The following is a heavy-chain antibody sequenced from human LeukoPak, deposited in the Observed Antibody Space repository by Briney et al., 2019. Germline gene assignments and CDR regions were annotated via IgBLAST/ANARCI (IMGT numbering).Heavy chain of an antibody. CDR1: GYSLTSYL. J-gene: IGHJ6*03. Sequence: GEFLKIFCKGSGYSLTSYLIGLVRPMPGKVLELGGINYPGDSDTKYSPSFQGQVTISADKSISTAYLQWSSLKASDTAMYYCARLPGGYSSSWYVRGGYYMDVWGKGTTVTVSS. CDR3: ARLPGGYSSSWYVRGGYYMDV. CDR2: NYPGDSDT. D-gene: IGHD6-13*01. V-gene: IGHV5-51*01.